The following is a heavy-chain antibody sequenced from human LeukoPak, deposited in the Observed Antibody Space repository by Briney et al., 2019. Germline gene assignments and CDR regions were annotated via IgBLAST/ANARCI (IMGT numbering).Heavy chain of an antibody. J-gene: IGHJ4*02. Sequence: GGSLRLSCVASGFPFSSYGMHWVRQAPGKGLEWVAVIWSVGGAEYYADSVKGRFTISRDNSKNMLFLQMNSLRAEDTAVYYCAGTGPLSSNGWDFNYWGQGTLVTVSS. CDR1: GFPFSSYG. CDR3: AGTGPLSSNGWDFNY. D-gene: IGHD6-19*01. V-gene: IGHV3-33*01. CDR2: IWSVGGAE.